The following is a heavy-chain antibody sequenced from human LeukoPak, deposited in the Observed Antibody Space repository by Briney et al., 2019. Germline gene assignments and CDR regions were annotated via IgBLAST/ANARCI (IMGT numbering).Heavy chain of an antibody. CDR2: IKQDGSEK. D-gene: IGHD1-7*01. Sequence: PGGSLRLSCAASGFTFSSYWMSWVRQAPGKGLEWVANIKQDGSEKYYVDSVKGRFTISRDNAKNSLYLQMNSLRAEDTAVYYCARDLTGTYYYYYMDVWGKGTTVTVSS. CDR3: ARDLTGTYYYYYMDV. CDR1: GFTFSSYW. V-gene: IGHV3-7*01. J-gene: IGHJ6*03.